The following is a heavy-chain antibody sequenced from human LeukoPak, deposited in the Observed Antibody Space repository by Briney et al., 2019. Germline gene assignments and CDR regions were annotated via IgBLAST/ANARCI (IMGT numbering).Heavy chain of an antibody. Sequence: GGSLRLSCAASGFTFDDYAMHWVRQAPGKGLEWVSGISWNSGSTGYADSVKGRFTISRDNAKNSLYLQMNSLRAEDTALYYCAKSIDYYGSGCYLIVWGQGTTVTVSS. D-gene: IGHD3-10*01. V-gene: IGHV3-9*01. CDR1: GFTFDDYA. J-gene: IGHJ6*02. CDR3: AKSIDYYGSGCYLIV. CDR2: ISWNSGST.